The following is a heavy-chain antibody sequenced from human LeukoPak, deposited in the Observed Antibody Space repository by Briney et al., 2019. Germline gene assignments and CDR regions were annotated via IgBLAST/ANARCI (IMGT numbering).Heavy chain of an antibody. CDR1: GGSISSSSYY. Sequence: SETLSLTCTVSGGSISSSSYYWGWIRQPPGKGLEWIGSIYYSGSTYYNPSLKSRVTISVDTSKNQFSLKLSSVTAADTAVYYCARDKSLNYPTDWFDPWGQGTLVTVSS. J-gene: IGHJ5*02. CDR3: ARDKSLNYPTDWFDP. V-gene: IGHV4-39*07. D-gene: IGHD1-7*01. CDR2: IYYSGST.